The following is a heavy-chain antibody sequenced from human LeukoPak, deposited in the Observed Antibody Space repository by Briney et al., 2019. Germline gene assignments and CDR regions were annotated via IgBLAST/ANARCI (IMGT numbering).Heavy chain of an antibody. CDR2: IYYSGST. CDR1: GGSISSYY. D-gene: IGHD3-10*01. V-gene: IGHV4-59*01. J-gene: IGHJ4*02. Sequence: PSETLSLTCTVSGGSISSYYWSWIRQPPGKGLEWIGYIYYSGSTNYNPSLKSRVTISVDTSKNQFSLKLSSVTAADTAVYYCAREKGRYYGSGSYIDYWGQGTLVTASS. CDR3: AREKGRYYGSGSYIDY.